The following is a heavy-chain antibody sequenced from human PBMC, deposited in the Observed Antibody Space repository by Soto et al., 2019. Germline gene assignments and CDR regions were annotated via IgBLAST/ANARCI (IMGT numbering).Heavy chain of an antibody. CDR2: IYYSGST. CDR3: GGYRLYYDFWSGPFTGYYGMDV. J-gene: IGHJ6*02. V-gene: IGHV4-61*01. CDR1: GGSVSSGSYY. D-gene: IGHD3-3*01. Sequence: SETLSLTGTVSGGSVSSGSYYWSWIRQPPGKGLEWIGYIYYSGSTNYNPSLKSRVTISVDTSKNQFSLKLSSVTAADTAVYYFGGYRLYYDFWSGPFTGYYGMDVLGQGTTVTVSS.